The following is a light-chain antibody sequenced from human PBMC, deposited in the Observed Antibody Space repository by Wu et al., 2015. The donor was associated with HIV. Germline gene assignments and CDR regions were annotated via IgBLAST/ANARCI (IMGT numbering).Light chain of an antibody. V-gene: IGKV3-20*01. Sequence: EIVLTQSPGTLSLSPGERATLSCRASQSVSSNYLAWYQQKAGQAPRLLIYGASSRATGIPDRFSGSGSGTDFTLTISRLEPEDFAVYYCQQYYIRPLTFGGGTKMEIK. J-gene: IGKJ4*01. CDR3: QQYYIRPLT. CDR2: GAS. CDR1: QSVSSNY.